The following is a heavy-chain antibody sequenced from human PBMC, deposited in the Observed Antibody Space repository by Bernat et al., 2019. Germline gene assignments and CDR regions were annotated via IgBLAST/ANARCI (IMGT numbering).Heavy chain of an antibody. J-gene: IGHJ2*01. CDR3: ARDSRDYYYWYFDL. D-gene: IGHD2-21*02. CDR1: GVTFSSYG. Sequence: QVQLVESGGGVVQPGRSLRLPCAASGVTFSSYGMHWVRQAPGKGLEWVAVIWYGGSNKYYADSVKGRFTISRDNSKNTLYLQMNSLRAEDTAVYYCARDSRDYYYWYFDLWGRGTLLSFSS. V-gene: IGHV3-33*01. CDR2: IWYGGSNK.